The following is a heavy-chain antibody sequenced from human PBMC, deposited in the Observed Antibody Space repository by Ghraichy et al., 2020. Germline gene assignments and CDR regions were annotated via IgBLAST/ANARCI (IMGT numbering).Heavy chain of an antibody. CDR2: ISAYNGNT. CDR1: GYTFTSYG. D-gene: IGHD3-3*01. Sequence: ASVKVSCKASGYTFTSYGISWVRQAPGQGLEWMGWISAYNGNTNYAQKLQGRVTMTTDTSTSTAYMELRSLRSDDTAVYYCARDGDFWSGYYLYRRHDIWGKGAMVTVSS. J-gene: IGHJ3*02. V-gene: IGHV1-18*04. CDR3: ARDGDFWSGYYLYRRHDI.